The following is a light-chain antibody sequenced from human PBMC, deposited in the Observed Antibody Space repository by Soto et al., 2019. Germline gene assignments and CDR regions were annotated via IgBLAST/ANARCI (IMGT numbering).Light chain of an antibody. CDR3: QQYYSTPRT. J-gene: IGKJ1*01. CDR2: WAS. CDR1: QTVLYSSNNKNH. Sequence: DIVMTQSPDSLSVSLGERATINCKSSQTVLYSSNNKNHLAWYQQRPGQPPKLLFSWASTRESGVPDRFSASGSGTDSTLSIGSLQAEDVAVYYCQQYYSTPRTFGQGTKVDIK. V-gene: IGKV4-1*01.